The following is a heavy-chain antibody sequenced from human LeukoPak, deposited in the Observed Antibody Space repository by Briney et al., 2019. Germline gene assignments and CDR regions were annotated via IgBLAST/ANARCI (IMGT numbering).Heavy chain of an antibody. J-gene: IGHJ4*02. V-gene: IGHV1-2*02. CDR2: INPNSGGT. CDR3: ARDKQVEYCSGGSCQYYFDY. D-gene: IGHD2-15*01. CDR1: GYTFTGYY. Sequence: ASVKVSCKASGYTFTGYYMHWVRQAPGQGLEWMGWINPNSGGTNYAQKFQGRVTMTRDTSISTAYMELSRLRSDDTAVYYCARDKQVEYCSGGSCQYYFDYWGQGTLVTVSS.